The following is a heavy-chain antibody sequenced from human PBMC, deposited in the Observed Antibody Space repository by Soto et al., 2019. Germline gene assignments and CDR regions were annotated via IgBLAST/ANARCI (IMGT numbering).Heavy chain of an antibody. CDR3: ARDSSGWYYFDY. Sequence: GAPVEVCCKDSGFTFNSYGMRWVRQAPGQGLEWMGWISAYNGNTNYAQKLQGRVTMTTDTSTSTAYMELRSLRSDDTAVYYCARDSSGWYYFDYWGQGTLVTVSS. J-gene: IGHJ4*02. D-gene: IGHD6-19*01. CDR1: GFTFNSYG. V-gene: IGHV1-18*01. CDR2: ISAYNGNT.